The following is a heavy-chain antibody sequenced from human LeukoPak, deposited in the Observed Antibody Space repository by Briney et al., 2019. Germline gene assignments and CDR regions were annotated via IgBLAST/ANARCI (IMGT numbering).Heavy chain of an antibody. CDR2: IIPIFGTA. Sequence: SVKVSCKASGYTFTGYYMHWVRQAPGQGLEWMGGIIPIFGTANYAQKFQGRVTITADKSTSTAYMELSSLRSEDTAVYYCAGNIVVVPAARGWFDPWGQGTLVSVSS. CDR1: GYTFTGYY. V-gene: IGHV1-69*06. D-gene: IGHD2-2*01. CDR3: AGNIVVVPAARGWFDP. J-gene: IGHJ5*02.